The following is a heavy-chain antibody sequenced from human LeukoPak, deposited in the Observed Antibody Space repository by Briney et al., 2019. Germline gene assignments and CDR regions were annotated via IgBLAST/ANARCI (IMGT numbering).Heavy chain of an antibody. J-gene: IGHJ6*02. D-gene: IGHD3-10*01. CDR2: INHSGST. V-gene: IGHV4-34*01. CDR1: GGSFSGYY. CDR3: ARDGWYYGSGSYNYYYGMDV. Sequence: SETLSLTCAVYGGSFSGYYWSWIRQPPGKGLEWIGEINHSGSTNYNPSLKSRVTISVDTSKNQFSLKLSSVTAADTAVYYCARDGWYYGSGSYNYYYGMDVWGQGTTVTVPS.